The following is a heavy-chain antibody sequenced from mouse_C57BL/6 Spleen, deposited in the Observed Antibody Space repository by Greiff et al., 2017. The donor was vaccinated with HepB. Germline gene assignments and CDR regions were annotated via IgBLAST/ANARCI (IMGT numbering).Heavy chain of an antibody. Sequence: EVTLVESGGGLVQPGGSLKLSCAASGFTFSDYYMYWVRQTPEKRLEWVAYISTGGGSTDYPDTVQGRFTISRDNAKNTPYLQMSRLKSEDTAIYYCARHPPANYGYALDYWSQGTSVTVSS. V-gene: IGHV5-12*01. D-gene: IGHD1-1*01. CDR1: GFTFSDYY. CDR2: ISTGGGST. J-gene: IGHJ4*01. CDR3: ARHPPANYGYALDY.